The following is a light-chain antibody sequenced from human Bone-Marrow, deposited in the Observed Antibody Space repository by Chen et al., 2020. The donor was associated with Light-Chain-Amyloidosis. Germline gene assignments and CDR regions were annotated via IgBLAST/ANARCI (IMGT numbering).Light chain of an antibody. J-gene: IGKJ4*01. CDR3: PPSVPSPLP. CDR1: QTISSNY. CDR2: GSS. Sequence: ESFLTQSPGTLSLSPGEGANLSCRASQTISSNYLTWYQQKFGQAPRLLIYGSSSRATGIPDRFTGSGSGTDFTLTITRLEPADFALYSCPPSVPSPLPFGGGTKVEIK. V-gene: IGKV3-20*01.